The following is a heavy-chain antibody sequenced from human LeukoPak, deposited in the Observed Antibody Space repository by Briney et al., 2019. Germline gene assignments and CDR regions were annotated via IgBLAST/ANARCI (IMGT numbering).Heavy chain of an antibody. Sequence: GGSLRLSCAVSRFTFSSYGMHWVRQAPGKGLEWVAVISYDGSNKYYADSVKGRFTISRDNSKNTLYLQMNSLRAEDTAVYYCAKDYLIDCSGGSCYLGPFDYWGQGTLVTVSS. V-gene: IGHV3-30*18. J-gene: IGHJ4*02. CDR2: ISYDGSNK. CDR3: AKDYLIDCSGGSCYLGPFDY. CDR1: RFTFSSYG. D-gene: IGHD2-15*01.